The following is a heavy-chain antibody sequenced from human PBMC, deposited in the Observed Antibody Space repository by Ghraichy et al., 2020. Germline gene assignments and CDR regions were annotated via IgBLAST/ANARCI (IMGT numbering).Heavy chain of an antibody. CDR2: IYYSGST. CDR1: GGSISSGGYY. V-gene: IGHV4-31*03. CDR3: ARVGRGYSYGYDDY. D-gene: IGHD5-18*01. J-gene: IGHJ4*02. Sequence: SETLSLTCTVSGGSISSGGYYWSWIRQHPGKGLEWIGYIYYSGSTYYNPSLKSRVTISVDTSKNQFSLKLSSVTAADTAMYYCARVGRGYSYGYDDYWGQGTLVTVSS.